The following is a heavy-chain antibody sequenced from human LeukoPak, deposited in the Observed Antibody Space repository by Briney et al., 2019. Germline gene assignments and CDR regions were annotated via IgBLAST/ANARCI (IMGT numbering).Heavy chain of an antibody. CDR2: ISSSSSYI. D-gene: IGHD6-6*01. J-gene: IGHJ3*02. Sequence: GGSLRLSCAASGFTFSSYSMNWVRQAPGKGLEWVSSISSSSSYIYYADSVKGRFTISRDNAKNSLYLQMNSLRAEDAAVYYCARNIAARAEGKAFDIWGQGTMVTVSS. CDR1: GFTFSSYS. V-gene: IGHV3-21*01. CDR3: ARNIAARAEGKAFDI.